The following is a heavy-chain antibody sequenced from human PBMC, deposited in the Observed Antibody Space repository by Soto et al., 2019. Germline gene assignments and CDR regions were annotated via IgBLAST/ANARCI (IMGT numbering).Heavy chain of an antibody. D-gene: IGHD2-2*01. V-gene: IGHV1-18*01. CDR2: ISAYNGNT. CDR3: AREVRGVVPAAIIWSKEGYYKYYMDF. Sequence: ASVKVSCKASGYTFTSYGISWVRQAPGQGLEWMGWISAYNGNTNYAQKLQGRITMTTDTSTSTAYMELRSLRSDDTAVYYCAREVRGVVPAAIIWSKEGYYKYYMDFWGKGTPVTVSS. J-gene: IGHJ6*03. CDR1: GYTFTSYG.